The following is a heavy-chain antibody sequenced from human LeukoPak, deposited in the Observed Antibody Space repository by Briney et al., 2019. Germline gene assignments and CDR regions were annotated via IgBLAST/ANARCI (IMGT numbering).Heavy chain of an antibody. J-gene: IGHJ4*02. CDR2: FYWDDDK. V-gene: IGHV2-5*02. CDR1: GFSLSTTGVA. D-gene: IGHD5-18*01. CDR3: AHALYSYGPIPFDY. Sequence: SGPTLVKPTQTLTLTCTFSGFSLSTTGVAVGWIRQPPGKALEWLALFYWDDDKRYSPSLKSRLTITKDTSKNQVVLTMTNMDPVDTATYYCAHALYSYGPIPFDYWGQGTLVTVSS.